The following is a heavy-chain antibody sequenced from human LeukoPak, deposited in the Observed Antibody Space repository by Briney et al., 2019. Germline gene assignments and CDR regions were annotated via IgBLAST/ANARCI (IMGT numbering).Heavy chain of an antibody. CDR1: GFTFSSYA. CDR3: AKAMGSYPDYHGMDV. J-gene: IGHJ6*02. CDR2: ISGSGDSA. Sequence: GGSLRLSCADSGFTFSSYAMSWVRQAAGKGLEWVSGISGSGDSAYYADSVKGRFTISRDNSKNTLYLQMSSLTAEDTAVYYCAKAMGSYPDYHGMDVWGQGTTVNVSS. D-gene: IGHD2-2*01. V-gene: IGHV3-23*01.